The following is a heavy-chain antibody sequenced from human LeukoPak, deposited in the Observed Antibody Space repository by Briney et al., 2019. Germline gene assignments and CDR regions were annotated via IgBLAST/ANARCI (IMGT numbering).Heavy chain of an antibody. D-gene: IGHD2-21*02. V-gene: IGHV1-2*06. CDR2: INPNSGGT. CDR3: ARVGYCGGDCYSFDY. J-gene: IGHJ4*02. CDR1: GYTFIGYY. Sequence: ASVKVSCRASGYTFIGYYMHWVRQAPGQGLEWMGRINPNSGGTNYAQKFQGRDTMTRDTSISTAYMELSRLRSDDTAVYYCARVGYCGGDCYSFDYWGQGTLVTVSS.